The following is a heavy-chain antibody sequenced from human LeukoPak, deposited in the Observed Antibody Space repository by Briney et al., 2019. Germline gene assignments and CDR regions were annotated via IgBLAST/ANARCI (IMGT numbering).Heavy chain of an antibody. CDR1: GGSISSYY. Sequence: SETLSLICTVSGGSISSYYWSWIRQPPGKGLERIGYISYTGSANYNPSLKCRVTISVDTSKNKFSLKLSSVTAADTAVYYCAGRVGDSAFDIWGPGTMVTVSS. CDR2: ISYTGSA. D-gene: IGHD1-26*01. V-gene: IGHV4-59*08. J-gene: IGHJ3*02. CDR3: AGRVGDSAFDI.